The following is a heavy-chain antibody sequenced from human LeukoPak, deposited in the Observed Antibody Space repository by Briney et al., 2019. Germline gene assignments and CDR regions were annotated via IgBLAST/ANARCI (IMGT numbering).Heavy chain of an antibody. CDR1: GYTFTGYY. Sequence: SVKVSCKAPGYTFTGYYMHWVRQAPGQGLEWMGGIITIFGPANYAQKFQGRVTITADESTSTAYMELSSLRSEDTAVYFCARATGNSDHSPREPIHWYFDLWGRGTLVTVSS. CDR2: IITIFGPA. D-gene: IGHD4-23*01. V-gene: IGHV1-69*13. J-gene: IGHJ2*01. CDR3: ARATGNSDHSPREPIHWYFDL.